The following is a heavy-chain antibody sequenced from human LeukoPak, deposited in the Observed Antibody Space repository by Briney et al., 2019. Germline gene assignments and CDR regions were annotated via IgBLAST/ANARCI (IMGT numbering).Heavy chain of an antibody. CDR1: GGSISSYY. J-gene: IGHJ4*02. CDR3: ARGVDTAMVDYYFDY. CDR2: IYYSRST. Sequence: SETLSLTCTVSGGSISSYYWSWIRQPPGKGLEWSGYIYYSRSTNYNPSLKSRVTISVDTSKNQFSLKLSSVTAADTAVYYCARGVDTAMVDYYFDYWGQGTLVTVSS. D-gene: IGHD5-18*01. V-gene: IGHV4-59*01.